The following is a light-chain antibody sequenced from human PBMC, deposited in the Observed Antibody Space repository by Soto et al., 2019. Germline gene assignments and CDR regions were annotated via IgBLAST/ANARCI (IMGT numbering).Light chain of an antibody. J-gene: IGLJ1*01. CDR3: CSYAGIYTYV. CDR1: SSDVGAYKY. CDR2: DVS. V-gene: IGLV2-11*01. Sequence: QSALTQPRSVSGSPGQSVTISCTGTSSDVGAYKYVSWYQHHPGKAPKLMIYDVSERPSGVPDRFSGSKSGSTASLTISGLQAEDEADYYCCSYAGIYTYVFGTGTKV.